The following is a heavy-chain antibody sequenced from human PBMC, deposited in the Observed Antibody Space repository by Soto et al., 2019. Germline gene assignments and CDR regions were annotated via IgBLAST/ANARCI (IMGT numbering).Heavy chain of an antibody. D-gene: IGHD2-21*01. Sequence: QVQLVQSGAELKKPGSSVKVSCEASGGSFTSYRFTWVRQAPGQGLEWMGRIIPIQGKANYALKFQDRVTSTADRSTRTVYMELTSLRPEDTAVYFCAKSLLFVDHGYMDVWGKGTTVTVSS. CDR2: IIPIQGKA. J-gene: IGHJ6*03. CDR3: AKSLLFVDHGYMDV. V-gene: IGHV1-69*02. CDR1: GGSFTSYR.